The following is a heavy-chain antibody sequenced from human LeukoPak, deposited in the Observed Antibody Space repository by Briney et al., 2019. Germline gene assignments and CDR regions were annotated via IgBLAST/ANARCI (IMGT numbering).Heavy chain of an antibody. CDR3: ARDSASHYDFWSGYYRPNYYYYMDV. D-gene: IGHD3-3*01. CDR1: GGSISSSSYY. CDR2: IYYSGST. V-gene: IGHV4-39*07. Sequence: SETLSLTCTVSGGSISSSSYYWGWIRQPPGKGLEWIGSIYYSGSTYYNPSLKSRVTISVDTSKNQFSLKLSSVTAADTAVYYCARDSASHYDFWSGYYRPNYYYYMDVWGKGTTVTVSS. J-gene: IGHJ6*03.